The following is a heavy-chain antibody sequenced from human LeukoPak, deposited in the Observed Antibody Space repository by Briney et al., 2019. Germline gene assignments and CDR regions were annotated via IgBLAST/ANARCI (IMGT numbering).Heavy chain of an antibody. Sequence: PSETLSLTCTVSGGSISSYYWSWIRQPPGKGLEWIGYIYCSGSTNYNPSLKSRVTISVDTSKNQFSLKLSSVTAADTAVYYCAGGIAVAGSHYYYGMDVWGQGTTVTVSS. CDR3: AGGIAVAGSHYYYGMDV. CDR1: GGSISSYY. D-gene: IGHD6-19*01. J-gene: IGHJ6*02. V-gene: IGHV4-59*01. CDR2: IYCSGST.